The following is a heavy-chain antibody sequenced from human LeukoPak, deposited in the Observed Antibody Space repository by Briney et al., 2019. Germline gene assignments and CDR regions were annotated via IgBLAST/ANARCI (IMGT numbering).Heavy chain of an antibody. Sequence: SVKVSCKASGGTFSSYAISWVRQAPGQGLEWMGGIIPIFGTANYAQKFRGRVTITADESTSTAYMELRSLRSDDTAVYYCARDGDYQYYYYYGMDVWGQGTTVTVSS. D-gene: IGHD4-17*01. CDR3: ARDGDYQYYYYYGMDV. V-gene: IGHV1-69*01. J-gene: IGHJ6*02. CDR1: GGTFSSYA. CDR2: IIPIFGTA.